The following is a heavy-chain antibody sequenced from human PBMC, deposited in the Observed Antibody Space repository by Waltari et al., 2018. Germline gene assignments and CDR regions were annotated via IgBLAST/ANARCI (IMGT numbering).Heavy chain of an antibody. D-gene: IGHD4-4*01. J-gene: IGHJ4*02. CDR3: ARVGDYINDPYDY. Sequence: EVQLVESGGGLVKPGGSLRLSCAASGVTFSSYSMNWVSQAPGKGLEWVSSISGSSSYIYYADSVKGRCTSSRDNAKNSLYLQMNSLRAEDTAVYYCARVGDYINDPYDYWGQGTLVTVSS. CDR1: GVTFSSYS. CDR2: ISGSSSYI. V-gene: IGHV3-21*01.